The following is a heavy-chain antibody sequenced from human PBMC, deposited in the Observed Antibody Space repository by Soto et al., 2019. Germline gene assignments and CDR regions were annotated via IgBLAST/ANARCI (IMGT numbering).Heavy chain of an antibody. CDR1: GYIFVNYG. Sequence: QVRLLQSGDAVRKPGSSVKVSCKASGYIFVNYGIACVRQAPGQGLEWMGWISAYSGNTHYASKVQGRLTMTTDTSTSTAYMDLGSRKSDDTDVYYCAMVDNYVTPTPHDVW. CDR3: AMVDNYVTPTPHDV. V-gene: IGHV1-18*01. D-gene: IGHD3-16*01. J-gene: IGHJ6*01. CDR2: ISAYSGNT.